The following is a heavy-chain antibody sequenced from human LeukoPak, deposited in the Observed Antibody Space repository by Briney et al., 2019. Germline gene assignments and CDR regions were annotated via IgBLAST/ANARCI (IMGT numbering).Heavy chain of an antibody. V-gene: IGHV3-66*01. Sequence: AGGSLRLSCVVSGFNVTASYMTWIRQAPGKGLEWVSMFYSGGSTFYADSVKGRFTISRDTSKNTQYLQMNSLRAEDTAVYYCARLGPKDYYGSGAHGYYFDNWGQGTLVTVSS. J-gene: IGHJ4*02. CDR2: FYSGGST. CDR3: ARLGPKDYYGSGAHGYYFDN. D-gene: IGHD3-10*01. CDR1: GFNVTASY.